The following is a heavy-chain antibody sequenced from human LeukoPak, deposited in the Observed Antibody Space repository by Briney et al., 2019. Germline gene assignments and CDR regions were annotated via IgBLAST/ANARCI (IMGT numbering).Heavy chain of an antibody. CDR3: ARERGSGWYQTSYGMDV. D-gene: IGHD6-19*01. CDR1: GFTFTSSA. CDR2: IVVGSGNT. V-gene: IGHV1-58*01. J-gene: IGHJ6*02. Sequence: SVKVSCKAFGFTFTSSAVQWVRQARGQRLEWIGWIVVGSGNTNYAQKFQERVTITRDMSTSTAYMELSSLRSDDTAVYYCARERGSGWYQTSYGMDVWGQGTTVTVSS.